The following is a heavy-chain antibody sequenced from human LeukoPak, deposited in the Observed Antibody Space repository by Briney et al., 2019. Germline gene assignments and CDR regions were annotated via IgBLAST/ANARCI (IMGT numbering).Heavy chain of an antibody. V-gene: IGHV1-8*03. J-gene: IGHJ4*02. D-gene: IGHD2-15*01. CDR1: GYTFSSDD. Sequence: VASVKVSCKASGYTFSSDDINWVRQATGQGPEWMGWMNPNSGNTDYAPKFQGRVTFTRNTSISTAYMELSSLRSDDTAVYCARGDIVVPRVDYWGQGTLVTVSS. CDR3: ARGDIVVPRVDY. CDR2: MNPNSGNT.